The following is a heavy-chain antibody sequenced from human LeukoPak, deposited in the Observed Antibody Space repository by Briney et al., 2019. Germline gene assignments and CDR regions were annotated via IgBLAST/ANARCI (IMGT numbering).Heavy chain of an antibody. V-gene: IGHV1-69*05. CDR3: ARSPGGDGYNFDY. CDR1: GGTFSSYA. D-gene: IGHD5-24*01. Sequence: SSVKVSCKASGGTFSSYAISWVRQAPGQGLEWMGGIIPIFGTANHAQKFQGRVTITTDESTSTAYMELSSLRSEDTAVYYCARSPGGDGYNFDYWGQGTLVTVSS. CDR2: IIPIFGTA. J-gene: IGHJ4*02.